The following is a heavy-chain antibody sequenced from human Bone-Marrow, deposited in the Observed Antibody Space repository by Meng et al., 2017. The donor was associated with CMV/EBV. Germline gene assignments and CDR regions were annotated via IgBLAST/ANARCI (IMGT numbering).Heavy chain of an antibody. J-gene: IGHJ4*02. V-gene: IGHV3-74*01. Sequence: GGSLRLSCVASGFTFSSYWMHWVRQAPGKGLVWVSRINSDGSSTNYADSVKGRFTISRDSAKNTLYLQMNSLRAGDTAVYYCARDRGGYNTYYDFWSGYYLGYWGQGTRVTVSS. D-gene: IGHD3-3*01. CDR2: INSDGSST. CDR1: GFTFSSYW. CDR3: ARDRGGYNTYYDFWSGYYLGY.